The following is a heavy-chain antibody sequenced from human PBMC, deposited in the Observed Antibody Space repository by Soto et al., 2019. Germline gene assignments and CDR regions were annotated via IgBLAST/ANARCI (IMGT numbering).Heavy chain of an antibody. CDR1: GFTFSSYA. CDR3: WKERMPPPGLGVLTY. CDR2: ISSNGGST. D-gene: IGHD3-16*01. Sequence: PGGSLRLSCSASGFTFSSYAMHWVRQAPGKGLESVSAISSNGGSTYYADSVKGRFTISRDNSKNTLYLQMSSLRAEDTAVYYCWKERMPPPGLGVLTYWAQGPRVTVS. V-gene: IGHV3-64D*06. J-gene: IGHJ4*02.